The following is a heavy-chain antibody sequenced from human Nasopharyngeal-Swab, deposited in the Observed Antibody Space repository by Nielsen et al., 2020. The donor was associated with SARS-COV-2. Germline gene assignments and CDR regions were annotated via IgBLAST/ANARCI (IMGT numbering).Heavy chain of an antibody. CDR3: ARERGYYLDY. V-gene: IGHV4-4*02. J-gene: IGHJ4*02. D-gene: IGHD3-3*01. Sequence: SETLSLTCGVSGVSISSSELWSFVRAPPGKLLWWIGNVYHSGSTDYNASLKSRVTISIDKSKNQFFLKLTSVTAADTAVYYCARERGYYLDYWGQGTLVTVSS. CDR2: VYHSGST. CDR1: GVSISSSEL.